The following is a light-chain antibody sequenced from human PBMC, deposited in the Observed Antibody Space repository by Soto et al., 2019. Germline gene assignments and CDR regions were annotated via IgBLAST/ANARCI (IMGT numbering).Light chain of an antibody. J-gene: IGKJ2*01. Sequence: EIVMTQSPATLSVFPGERATLSCRASQSVSSNLAWYQQKPGQAPRLLIYGSFTRATGIPARFSGSGSGTEFTLIISSLQSEDFAVXXCXQXNXWPSRTFGQGTKLEIK. CDR2: GSF. CDR3: XQXNXWPSRT. CDR1: QSVSSN. V-gene: IGKV3-15*01.